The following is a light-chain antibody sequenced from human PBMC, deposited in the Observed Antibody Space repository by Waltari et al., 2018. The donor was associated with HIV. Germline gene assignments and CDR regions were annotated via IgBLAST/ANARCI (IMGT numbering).Light chain of an antibody. Sequence: VLTQSPSASASLGDSVKLTCTLDSGHITYAIAWHQHRPEKGPRFLMKINSDGSHYKGDDIPDRFSGASSGPERFLIIARVQSDDEADYYCQSWGAGGVFGGGTKLTVL. V-gene: IGLV4-69*01. CDR3: QSWGAGGV. J-gene: IGLJ3*02. CDR1: SGHITYA. CDR2: INSDGSH.